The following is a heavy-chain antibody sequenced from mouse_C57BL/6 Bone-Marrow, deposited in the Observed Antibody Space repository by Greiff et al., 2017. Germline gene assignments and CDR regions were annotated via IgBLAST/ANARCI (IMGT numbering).Heavy chain of an antibody. J-gene: IGHJ4*01. V-gene: IGHV1-52*01. Sequence: QVQLQQPGAELVRPGSSVKLSCKASGYTFTSYWMHWVKQRPIQGLEWIGNIDPSDSETHYNQKFKDKATLTVDKSSSTAYMQLSSLTSEDSAVYCCARWLLPSKAMDYWGQGTSVTVSS. CDR1: GYTFTSYW. D-gene: IGHD2-3*01. CDR3: ARWLLPSKAMDY. CDR2: IDPSDSET.